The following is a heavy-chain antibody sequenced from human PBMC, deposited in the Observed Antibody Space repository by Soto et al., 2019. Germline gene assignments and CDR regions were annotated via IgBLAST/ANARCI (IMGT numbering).Heavy chain of an antibody. V-gene: IGHV5-51*01. Sequence: PGESLKSSCNGSGYSFTSYWIGWVRQMPGKVLELMGTIYPGDSDTRYSPSFQGQVTISADKSISTAYLQWSSLKASDTAMYYCERHEPLQLRSSGRYLYYYYVMDVWGQGTTVTVSS. D-gene: IGHD3-10*01. CDR1: GYSFTSYW. CDR2: IYPGDSDT. J-gene: IGHJ6*02. CDR3: ERHEPLQLRSSGRYLYYYYVMDV.